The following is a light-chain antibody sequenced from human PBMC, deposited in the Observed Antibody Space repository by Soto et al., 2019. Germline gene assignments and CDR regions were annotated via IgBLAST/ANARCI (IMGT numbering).Light chain of an antibody. CDR3: AAWDDSLNGYV. CDR1: SSNIGSNT. CDR2: SNN. J-gene: IGLJ1*01. Sequence: QSVLTQPPSASGTPGQRVTISCSGSSSNIGSNTVNWYQQLPGTAPKLLIYSNNQRPSGVPDRFSCSKSGTSAFLAISGLQSEDEADYYCAAWDDSLNGYVFGTGTKVTVL. V-gene: IGLV1-44*01.